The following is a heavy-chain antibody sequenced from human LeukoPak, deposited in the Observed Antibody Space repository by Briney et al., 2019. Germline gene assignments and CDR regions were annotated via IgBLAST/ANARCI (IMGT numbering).Heavy chain of an antibody. CDR1: GFIFRYYG. D-gene: IGHD5-12*01. Sequence: PGGSLRLSCAASGFIFRYYGMNWVRQAPGKGLEWVSGISPSGGGTYYADSVEGRFTISRDNSKNTLYLQMNRLRAEDTAVYYCAKDQGYSAYDVYYWGQGTLVTVSS. CDR3: AKDQGYSAYDVYY. V-gene: IGHV3-23*01. CDR2: ISPSGGGT. J-gene: IGHJ4*02.